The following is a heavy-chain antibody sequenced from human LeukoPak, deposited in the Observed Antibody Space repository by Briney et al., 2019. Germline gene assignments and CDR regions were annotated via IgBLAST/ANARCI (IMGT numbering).Heavy chain of an antibody. CDR2: ISYDGGNK. V-gene: IGHV3-30-3*01. CDR1: GFTFSRYA. Sequence: PGKPLRLSCAASGFTFSRYAMHWVRQAPGKGLEWVAFISYDGGNKYYADSVMGRFTISRDNSRNTLYLQMNSLRAEDTAMFYCARDLSSSQPFDYWGQGTLVTVSS. J-gene: IGHJ4*02. D-gene: IGHD6-13*01. CDR3: ARDLSSSQPFDY.